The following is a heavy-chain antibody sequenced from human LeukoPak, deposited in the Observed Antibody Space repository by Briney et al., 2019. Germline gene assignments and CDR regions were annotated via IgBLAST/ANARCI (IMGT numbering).Heavy chain of an antibody. CDR2: IDPSDSFT. CDR1: GYSFTSNW. V-gene: IGHV5-10-1*01. CDR3: ARQPEGTWFDP. Sequence: KLGESLKISCKGSGYSFTSNWISWVRQMPGKGLEWMGRIDPSDSFTNYSPSFQGHVTISADKSISTAYLQWSSLKASDTAMYYCARQPEGTWFDPWGQGTLVTVSS. J-gene: IGHJ5*02. D-gene: IGHD1-1*01.